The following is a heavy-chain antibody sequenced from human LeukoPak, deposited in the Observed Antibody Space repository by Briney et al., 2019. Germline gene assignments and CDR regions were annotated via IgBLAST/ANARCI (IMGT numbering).Heavy chain of an antibody. V-gene: IGHV3-30*04. Sequence: GGSLRLSCAVSGFTFSSYAMHWVRQAPGKGLEWVAVISYDGSNKYYADSVKGRFIISRDNSKNTVYLQMNSLRSEDTAVYYCARPAAGFYAWFDPWGQGTLVTVSS. CDR3: ARPAAGFYAWFDP. J-gene: IGHJ5*02. CDR2: ISYDGSNK. D-gene: IGHD5/OR15-5a*01. CDR1: GFTFSSYA.